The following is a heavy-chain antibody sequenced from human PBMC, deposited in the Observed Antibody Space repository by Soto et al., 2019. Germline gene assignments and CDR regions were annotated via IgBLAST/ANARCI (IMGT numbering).Heavy chain of an antibody. CDR3: ARQDCSGGSCYLSGY. Sequence: GGSLRFSCAASGFTFSSYGMHWVRQAPGKGLEWVAVIWYDGSNKYYADSVKGRFTISRDNSKNTLYLQMNSLRAEDTAVYYCARQDCSGGSCYLSGYWGQGTLVTVSS. J-gene: IGHJ4*02. D-gene: IGHD2-15*01. CDR2: IWYDGSNK. V-gene: IGHV3-33*01. CDR1: GFTFSSYG.